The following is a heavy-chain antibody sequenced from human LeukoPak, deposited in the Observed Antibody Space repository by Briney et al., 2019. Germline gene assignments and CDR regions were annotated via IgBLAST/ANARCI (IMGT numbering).Heavy chain of an antibody. Sequence: GGSLRLSCAASGFTFSDYYMSWIRQAPGKGLEWVSYISSSGSTIYYADSVKGRFTISRDDAKNSLYLQMNSLRAEDTAVYYCARDPGTWLLLWDGFDPWGQGTLVTVSS. CDR1: GFTFSDYY. CDR2: ISSSGSTI. CDR3: ARDPGTWLLLWDGFDP. D-gene: IGHD2-15*01. J-gene: IGHJ5*02. V-gene: IGHV3-11*04.